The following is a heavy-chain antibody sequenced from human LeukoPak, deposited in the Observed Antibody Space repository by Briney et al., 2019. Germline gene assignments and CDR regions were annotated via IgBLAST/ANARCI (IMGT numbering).Heavy chain of an antibody. CDR1: GFTFSTYG. CDR2: IRGGGGET. Sequence: SGGSLRLSCAASGFTFSTYGMSWVRQAPGKGLEWVADIRGGGGETYYVGSVKGRFTISRDNAKKSLYLQMNSLRDDDTAVYFCARSPAGDAWPPAYYMDVWGKGTTVTVSS. V-gene: IGHV3-7*01. D-gene: IGHD3-10*01. J-gene: IGHJ6*03. CDR3: ARSPAGDAWPPAYYMDV.